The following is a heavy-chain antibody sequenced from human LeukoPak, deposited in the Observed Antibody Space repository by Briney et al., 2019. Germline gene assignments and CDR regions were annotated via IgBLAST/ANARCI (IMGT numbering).Heavy chain of an antibody. CDR2: IYSGDNT. J-gene: IGHJ4*02. D-gene: IGHD3-3*01. CDR3: ARDSDWSGYYDY. CDR1: GFTVSSNY. V-gene: IGHV3-66*01. Sequence: PGGSLILSCAASGFTVSSNYMNWVRQAPGKGLEWVSIIYSGDNTYYADSVKGRFTISRDNSKNTLYLQMNSLRVEDTAVYYCARDSDWSGYYDYWGQGTLVTVSS.